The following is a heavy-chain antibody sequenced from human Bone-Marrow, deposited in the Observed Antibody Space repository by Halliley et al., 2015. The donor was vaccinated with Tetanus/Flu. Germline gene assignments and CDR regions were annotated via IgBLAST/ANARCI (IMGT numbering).Heavy chain of an antibody. Sequence: SLRLSCAASGFTFSTYAVSWVRQAPGKGLEWVSGFSGSGENKFYADSVKGRFTVSRDNFKSTLYLQMDGLRPEDTAVYYCVKGGQWEPYVPCDYWGQGTLVTVSS. CDR3: VKGGQWEPYVPCDY. V-gene: IGHV3-23*01. CDR2: FSGSGENK. D-gene: IGHD1-26*01. CDR1: GFTFSTYA. J-gene: IGHJ4*02.